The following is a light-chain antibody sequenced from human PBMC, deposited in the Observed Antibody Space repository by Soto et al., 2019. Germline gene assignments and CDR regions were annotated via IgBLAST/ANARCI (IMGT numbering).Light chain of an antibody. CDR2: GAS. Sequence: EIVLWLSPGTLSLSPEERATLSCRVSQSVTSNYLAWYQQKPGQAPRLLVYGASSRATGISHRFSGSGSGTDFTLTISRLEPEDFAVYYCQHYVSPPITFGQRTRPEIK. CDR3: QHYVSPPIT. CDR1: QSVTSNY. J-gene: IGKJ5*01. V-gene: IGKV3-20*01.